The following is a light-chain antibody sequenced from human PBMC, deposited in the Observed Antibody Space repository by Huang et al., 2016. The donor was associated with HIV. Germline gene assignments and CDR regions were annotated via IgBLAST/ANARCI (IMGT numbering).Light chain of an antibody. CDR2: WAS. CDR3: QQYYSSPQT. Sequence: DIVMTQFPDSLAVSLGERATINCKSSQTLLYRSNNKNYLAWYQQKPGQPPKLLVYWASTRESGVPDRFSGSGSGTHFTLTISSLQAEDVAVYYCQQYYSSPQTFGQGTKLEIK. J-gene: IGKJ2*01. V-gene: IGKV4-1*01. CDR1: QTLLYRSNNKNY.